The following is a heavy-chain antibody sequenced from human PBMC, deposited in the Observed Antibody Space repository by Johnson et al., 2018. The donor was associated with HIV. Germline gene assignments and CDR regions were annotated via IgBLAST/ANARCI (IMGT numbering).Heavy chain of an antibody. Sequence: QVQLVESGGGLVKPGGSLRLSCAASGLTFSDYDMSWIRQAPGKGLEWVSYISSSGSTIYYADSVEGRFTISRDNAKTTLYLQMNSLRAEDTAVYYCARASHSSGWYGRLGDAFDIWGQGTMITVS. CDR1: GLTFSDYD. D-gene: IGHD6-19*01. CDR2: ISSSGSTI. CDR3: ARASHSSGWYGRLGDAFDI. V-gene: IGHV3-11*04. J-gene: IGHJ3*02.